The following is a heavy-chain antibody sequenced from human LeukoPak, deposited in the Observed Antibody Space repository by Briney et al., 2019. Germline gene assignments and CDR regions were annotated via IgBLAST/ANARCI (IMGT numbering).Heavy chain of an antibody. J-gene: IGHJ3*02. D-gene: IGHD1-1*01. CDR2: ISYDGSNK. CDR3: ARDVGLRGPIERGFDI. Sequence: GGSLRLSCAASGFTFSSYAMHWVRQAPGKRLEWVAVISYDGSNKYYADSVKGRFTISRDNSENTLYLQMNSLRAEDTAVYYCARDVGLRGPIERGFDIWGQGTMVTVSS. V-gene: IGHV3-30-3*01. CDR1: GFTFSSYA.